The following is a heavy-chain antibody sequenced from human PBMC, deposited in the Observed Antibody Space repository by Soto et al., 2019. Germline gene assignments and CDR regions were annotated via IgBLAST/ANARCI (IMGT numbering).Heavy chain of an antibody. CDR1: GGSISSGGYY. V-gene: IGHV4-31*03. CDR3: AGVPLRGSYYLLYYGMDV. Sequence: SETLSLTCTVSGGSISSGGYYWSWIRQHPGKGLEWIGYIYYSGSTYYNPSLKSRVTISVDTSKNQFSLKLSSVTAADTAVYYCAGVPLRGSYYLLYYGMDVWGQGTTVTVSS. D-gene: IGHD1-26*01. CDR2: IYYSGST. J-gene: IGHJ6*02.